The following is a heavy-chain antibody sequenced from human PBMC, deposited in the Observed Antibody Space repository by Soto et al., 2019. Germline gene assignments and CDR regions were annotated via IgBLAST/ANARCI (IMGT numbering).Heavy chain of an antibody. J-gene: IGHJ4*02. D-gene: IGHD4-17*01. CDR2: ISYDGSNK. Sequence: QVQLVESGGGVVQPGRSLRLSCAASGFTFSSYGMHWVRQAPGKGLEWVAVISYDGSNKYYADSVKGRFTISRDNSKNTLYLQMNSLRAEDTAVYYGANLDYGGNSEPFDYWGQGTLVTVSS. CDR3: ANLDYGGNSEPFDY. CDR1: GFTFSSYG. V-gene: IGHV3-30*18.